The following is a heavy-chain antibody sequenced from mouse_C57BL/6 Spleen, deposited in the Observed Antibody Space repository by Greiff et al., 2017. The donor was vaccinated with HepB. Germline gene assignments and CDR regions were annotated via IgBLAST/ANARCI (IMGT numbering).Heavy chain of an antibody. V-gene: IGHV1-81*01. CDR2: IYPRSGNT. CDR3: ESSAIITVVSCAMDY. CDR1: GYTFTSYG. D-gene: IGHD1-1*01. J-gene: IGHJ4*01. Sequence: QVQLQQSGAELARPGASVKLSCTASGYTFTSYGISWVKQRTGQGLEWIGEIYPRSGNTYYNEKFTGKATMTADKSSTTANMELRSLTYEDSEVYFGESSAIITVVSCAMDYWGTGTSVTVSS.